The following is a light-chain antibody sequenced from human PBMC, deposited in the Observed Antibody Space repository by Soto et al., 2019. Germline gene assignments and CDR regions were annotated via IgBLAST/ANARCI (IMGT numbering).Light chain of an antibody. CDR3: QQYGSSPLT. V-gene: IGKV3-20*01. CDR2: GAS. CDR1: QSVSSNY. Sequence: EIVLTQSPGTLSLTPGERATLSCRASQSVSSNYLAWYQQKPGQAPRLLIYGASSWATGIPDRFSGSGSGTDFTLTISRLEPEDFAVYYCQQYGSSPLTFGGGTKVDI. J-gene: IGKJ4*01.